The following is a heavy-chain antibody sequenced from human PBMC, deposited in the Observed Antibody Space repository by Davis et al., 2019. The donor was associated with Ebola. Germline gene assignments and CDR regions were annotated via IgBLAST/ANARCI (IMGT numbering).Heavy chain of an antibody. D-gene: IGHD2-15*01. CDR3: ALNDRDIVVVVAATHYYYGMDV. V-gene: IGHV1-24*01. Sequence: AASVKVSCKVSGYTLTELSMHWVRQAPGKGLEWMGGFDPEDGETIYAQKFQGRVTMTEDTSTDTAYMELSSLRSEDTAVYYCALNDRDIVVVVAATHYYYGMDVWGQGTTVTVSS. CDR2: FDPEDGET. J-gene: IGHJ6*02. CDR1: GYTLTELS.